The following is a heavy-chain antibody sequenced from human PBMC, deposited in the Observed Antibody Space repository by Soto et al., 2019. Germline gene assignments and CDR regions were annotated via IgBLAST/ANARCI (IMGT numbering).Heavy chain of an antibody. V-gene: IGHV3-74*01. CDR1: GFTFSSYW. D-gene: IGHD1-1*01. Sequence: EVQLVESGGGLVQPGGSLRLSCAASGFTFSSYWMHWVRQAPGKGLVWVSRINSDGSSTSYADSVKGRFTISRDNAKNKLYLQRNRLRAEDTAVYYCARNWNDGGDIDYWGQGTLVTVSS. CDR2: INSDGSST. J-gene: IGHJ4*02. CDR3: ARNWNDGGDIDY.